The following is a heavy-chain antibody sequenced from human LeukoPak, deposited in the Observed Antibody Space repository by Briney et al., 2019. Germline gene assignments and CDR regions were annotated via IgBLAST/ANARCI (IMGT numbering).Heavy chain of an antibody. J-gene: IGHJ4*02. CDR1: GFTFSSYA. CDR3: AKGPYGSGTD. CDR2: ISGSGGST. D-gene: IGHD3-10*01. Sequence: GGSLGLSCAASGFTFSSYAMSWVRQGPGKGLEWVSAISGSGGSTYYADSVKGRFTISRDNSKNTLYLQMNSLRVEDTAVYYCAKGPYGSGTDWGQGTLVTVSS. V-gene: IGHV3-23*01.